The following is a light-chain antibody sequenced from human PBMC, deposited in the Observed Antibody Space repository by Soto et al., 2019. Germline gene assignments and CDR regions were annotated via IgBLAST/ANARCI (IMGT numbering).Light chain of an antibody. CDR1: QSVSSY. J-gene: IGKJ4*01. CDR2: DAS. V-gene: IGKV3-11*01. Sequence: EIVLTQSPATLSLSPGERATLSCRASQSVSSYLAWYQQKPGQAPRLLIYDASNRATGIPARFSGSGSGTDFTLTISSLEPEDFAVYYCQQRSNWPPGVFGGGPKGEIK. CDR3: QQRSNWPPGV.